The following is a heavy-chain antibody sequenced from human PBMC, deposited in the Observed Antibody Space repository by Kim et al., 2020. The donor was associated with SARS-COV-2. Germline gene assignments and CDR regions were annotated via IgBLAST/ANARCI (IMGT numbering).Heavy chain of an antibody. Sequence: GGSLRLSCAASGFTFSSYGMHWVRQAPGKGLEWVAVIWYDGSNKYYADSVKGRFTISRDNSKTTLYLQMNSLRAEDTAVYYCASDLDYYDSSGYYYWGQGTLRTVSS. CDR2: IWYDGSNK. V-gene: IGHV3-33*01. CDR1: GFTFSSYG. CDR3: ASDLDYYDSSGYYY. J-gene: IGHJ4*02. D-gene: IGHD3-22*01.